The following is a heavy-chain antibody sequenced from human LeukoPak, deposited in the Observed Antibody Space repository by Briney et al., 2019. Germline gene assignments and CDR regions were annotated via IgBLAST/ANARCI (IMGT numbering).Heavy chain of an antibody. J-gene: IGHJ4*02. V-gene: IGHV3-30*18. CDR2: ISYDGRNK. Sequence: GGSLRLSCAASGFTFSSYGMHWVRQAPGKGLEWVALISYDGRNKYYADSMKGRFTISRDNSKNTLYLQMNSLRAEDTAVYYCAKDLGRDGYGNVGFDYWGQGTLVTVSS. CDR1: GFTFSSYG. D-gene: IGHD5-24*01. CDR3: AKDLGRDGYGNVGFDY.